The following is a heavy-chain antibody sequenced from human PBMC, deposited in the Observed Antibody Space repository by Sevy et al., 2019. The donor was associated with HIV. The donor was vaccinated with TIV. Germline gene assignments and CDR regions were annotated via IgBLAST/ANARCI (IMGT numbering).Heavy chain of an antibody. V-gene: IGHV3-23*01. CDR1: GFTFRTYA. J-gene: IGHJ4*02. Sequence: GGSLRLSCAASGFTFRTYAMTWVRQAPGKGLEWVSVMSGSGGDTYYGDSVKGRFPISRDNSNNTLYLQMNSLRAEDTAVYYCAKDRVSGTYYTGDFDYWGQGTLVTVSS. CDR2: MSGSGGDT. D-gene: IGHD3-10*01. CDR3: AKDRVSGTYYTGDFDY.